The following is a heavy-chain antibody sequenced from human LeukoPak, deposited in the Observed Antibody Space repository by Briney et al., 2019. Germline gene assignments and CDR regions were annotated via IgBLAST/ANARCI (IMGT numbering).Heavy chain of an antibody. V-gene: IGHV5-51*01. J-gene: IGHJ4*02. CDR3: VRRASYYDGLDY. CDR2: IYPDDFDT. CDR1: GYSFTSYW. D-gene: IGHD3-22*01. Sequence: GESLKISCKGSGYSFTSYWIGWVRQMPGNGLEWMGLIYPDDFDTTYSPSFQGQVSISADKSISTAYLQWSSLKTSDTAMYYCVRRASYYDGLDYWGQGTLVTVSS.